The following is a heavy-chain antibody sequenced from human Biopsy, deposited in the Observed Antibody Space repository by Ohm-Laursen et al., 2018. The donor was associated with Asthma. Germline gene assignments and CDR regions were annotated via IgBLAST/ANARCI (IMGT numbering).Heavy chain of an antibody. D-gene: IGHD3-3*01. CDR2: VSYDGGVV. J-gene: IGHJ4*02. CDR1: GFSFSEFV. V-gene: IGHV3-30*18. Sequence: SLRLSCTASGFSFSEFVMHWVRQAPGKGLEWVAVVSYDGGVVHYADSMKGRFTISRDNAKSTLYLQMNRLRTDDTAVYFCAKRRGYSDLTDFDHWGQGTLVTVSS. CDR3: AKRRGYSDLTDFDH.